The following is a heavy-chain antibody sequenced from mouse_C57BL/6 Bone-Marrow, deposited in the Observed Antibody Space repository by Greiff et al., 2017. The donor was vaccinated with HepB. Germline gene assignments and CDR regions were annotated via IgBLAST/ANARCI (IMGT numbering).Heavy chain of an antibody. V-gene: IGHV1-64*01. Sequence: VQLQQPGAELVKPGASVKLSCKASGYTFTSYWMHWVKQRPGQGLEWIGIIHPNSGSTNYNEKFKSKATLTVDKSSSTAYMQLSSLTSDDSAVYYCARFYYSNYPFDYWGQGTTLTVSS. CDR1: GYTFTSYW. CDR3: ARFYYSNYPFDY. CDR2: IHPNSGST. D-gene: IGHD2-5*01. J-gene: IGHJ2*01.